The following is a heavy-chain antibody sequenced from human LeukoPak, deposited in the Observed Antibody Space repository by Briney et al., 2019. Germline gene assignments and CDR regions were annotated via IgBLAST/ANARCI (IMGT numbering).Heavy chain of an antibody. D-gene: IGHD3-10*01. Sequence: GGSLRLSCAASGFTFSSYEMNWVRQAPGKGLDWVSSISPSGSSTYNADSVRGRFTISRDNAKDAVYLQMNSLRGEDTAVYYCVRDYLGESGAGGCWGQGILVTVSS. CDR3: VRDYLGESGAGGC. CDR2: ISPSGSST. V-gene: IGHV3-48*03. J-gene: IGHJ4*02. CDR1: GFTFSSYE.